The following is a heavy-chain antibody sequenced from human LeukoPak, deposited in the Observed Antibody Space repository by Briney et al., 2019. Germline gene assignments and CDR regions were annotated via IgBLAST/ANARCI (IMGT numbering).Heavy chain of an antibody. CDR1: GYSFTSYW. CDR2: IYPSDSDA. Sequence: GESLKISCKGSGYSFTSYWIGWVRQMPGKGLEWMGIIYPSDSDARYSPSFQGQVTISADKSISTAYLQWSSLKASDTAMYYCARRGSSGYFDFDYWGQGTLVTVSS. D-gene: IGHD3-22*01. J-gene: IGHJ4*02. V-gene: IGHV5-51*01. CDR3: ARRGSSGYFDFDY.